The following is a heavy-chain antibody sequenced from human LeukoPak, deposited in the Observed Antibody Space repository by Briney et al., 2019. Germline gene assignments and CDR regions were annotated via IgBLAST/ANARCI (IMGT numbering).Heavy chain of an antibody. CDR1: GGSISGGRYY. J-gene: IGHJ6*03. CDR3: VRDTRYDMDV. Sequence: SETLSLTCTVSGGSISGGRYYWSWIRQPAGKGLEWIGRIYTSGSTTYNPSLKSRVTISVDTSKNQFSLKLNSVTAADTAVYYCVRDTRYDMDVWGKGTTVTVSS. CDR2: IYTSGST. V-gene: IGHV4-61*02.